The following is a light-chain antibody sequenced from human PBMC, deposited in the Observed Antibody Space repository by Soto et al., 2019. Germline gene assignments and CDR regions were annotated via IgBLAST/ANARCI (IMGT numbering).Light chain of an antibody. J-gene: IGKJ5*01. Sequence: EIGMTQSPATLSVSPGERATLSCRASQSININLAWYQQKPGQAPRLLIYGASTRATGLPARFSGSGSGTEFTLIISSLQSEDFAVYYCQQRSNWPPITFGQGTRLEIK. CDR1: QSININ. CDR3: QQRSNWPPIT. V-gene: IGKV3-15*01. CDR2: GAS.